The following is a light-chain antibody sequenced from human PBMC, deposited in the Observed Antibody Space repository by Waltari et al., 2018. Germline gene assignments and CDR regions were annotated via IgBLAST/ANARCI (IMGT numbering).Light chain of an antibody. V-gene: IGKV3-20*01. CDR3: QHYVRLPVT. J-gene: IGKJ1*01. CDR2: DAS. Sequence: EIVLTQSPGPQSLSAGDRATLSCRASETVGRYLVWYQQKPGQAPRLLIYDASSRATGIPDRFSGSGSGTDFSLTISRLEPEDFAVYYCQHYVRLPVTFGQGTKVEIK. CDR1: ETVGRY.